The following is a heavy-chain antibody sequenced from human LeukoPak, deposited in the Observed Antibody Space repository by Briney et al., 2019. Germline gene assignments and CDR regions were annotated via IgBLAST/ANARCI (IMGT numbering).Heavy chain of an antibody. Sequence: KAGGSRRLSCAASGFTFSSTWMSWVRQAPGKGREWVGRIKRNIDGGTTDYAAPVNGRFTISRDDSKNTLYLQMNSLKTVDTAVYYCVTGLGRTDHDYWGQGTLVTVSS. CDR2: IKRNIDGGTT. D-gene: IGHD1/OR15-1a*01. J-gene: IGHJ4*02. V-gene: IGHV3-15*01. CDR1: GFTFSSTW. CDR3: VTGLGRTDHDY.